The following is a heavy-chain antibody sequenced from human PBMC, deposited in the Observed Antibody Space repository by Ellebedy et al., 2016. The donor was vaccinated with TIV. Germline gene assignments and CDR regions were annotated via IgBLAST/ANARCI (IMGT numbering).Heavy chain of an antibody. V-gene: IGHV3-30*03. CDR2: ISNDGSSQ. D-gene: IGHD3-9*01. Sequence: GGSLRLXXAASGFTFSNHGMHWVRQAPGKGLEWLAIISNDGSSQYYADSVKGRFTISRDNSKNTLYLQMNSLRAEDTAVYYCACRSQTGYYYYYSMDVWGQGTTVTVSS. CDR3: ACRSQTGYYYYYSMDV. CDR1: GFTFSNHG. J-gene: IGHJ6*02.